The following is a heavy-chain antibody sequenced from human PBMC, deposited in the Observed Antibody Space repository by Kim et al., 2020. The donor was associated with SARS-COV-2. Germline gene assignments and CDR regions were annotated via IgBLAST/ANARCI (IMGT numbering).Heavy chain of an antibody. V-gene: IGHV1-69*13. CDR3: ARFEVYSSGWYAAFRNPTPGTSFDY. CDR2: IIPIFGTA. CDR1: GGTFSSYA. Sequence: SVKVSCKASGGTFSSYAISWVRQAPGQGLEWMGGIIPIFGTANYAQKFQGRVTITADESTSTAYMELSSLRSEDTAVYYCARFEVYSSGWYAAFRNPTPGTSFDYWGQGTLVTVSS. J-gene: IGHJ4*02. D-gene: IGHD6-19*01.